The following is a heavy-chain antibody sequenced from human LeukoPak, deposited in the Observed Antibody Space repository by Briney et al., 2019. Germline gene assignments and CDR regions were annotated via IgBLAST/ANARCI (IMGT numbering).Heavy chain of an antibody. J-gene: IGHJ4*02. CDR3: ARGDYYDFWTTYYAFKLFDY. CDR1: GGSISSSSYY. Sequence: PSETLSLTCTVSGGSISSSSYYWGWIRQPPGKGLEWIGSIYYSGSTYYNPSLKSRVTISVDTSKNQFSLKLSSVTAADTAVYYCARGDYYDFWTTYYAFKLFDYWSQGTLVTVSS. V-gene: IGHV4-39*07. CDR2: IYYSGST. D-gene: IGHD3-3*01.